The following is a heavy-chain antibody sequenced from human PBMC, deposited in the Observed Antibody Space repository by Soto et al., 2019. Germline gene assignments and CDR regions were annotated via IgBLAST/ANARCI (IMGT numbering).Heavy chain of an antibody. CDR2: ISYDGSDK. J-gene: IGHJ2*01. D-gene: IGHD1-26*01. CDR3: ARDPGRGPSWFFDI. Sequence: GGSLRLSCAASGFTFSTYAIHWVRQAPGVGLEWVAVISYDGSDKYYAGSVKGRFTISRDNSKNTLYLQMNSLRAEDTALYYCARDPGRGPSWFFDIWGRGTLVTVSS. CDR1: GFTFSTYA. V-gene: IGHV3-30-3*01.